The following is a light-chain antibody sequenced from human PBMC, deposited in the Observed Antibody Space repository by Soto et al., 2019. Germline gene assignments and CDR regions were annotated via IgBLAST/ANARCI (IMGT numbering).Light chain of an antibody. CDR2: GAS. J-gene: IGKJ4*01. V-gene: IGKV1D-12*01. Sequence: DILMTQSPSSVSASIGDTVTITCRASQAISTLLAWYQQKPGKAPKLLIYGASTLESGVPSRFSVRGSGTDFTLTISSLQPEDFATYFCQQADSFPLTCGGGTKVEMK. CDR1: QAISTL. CDR3: QQADSFPLT.